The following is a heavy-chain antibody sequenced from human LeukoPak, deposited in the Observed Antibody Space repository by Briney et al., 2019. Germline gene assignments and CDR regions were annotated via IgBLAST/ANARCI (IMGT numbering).Heavy chain of an antibody. V-gene: IGHV3-23*01. D-gene: IGHD3-10*01. CDR3: AKCWDDSGSYYSSLDY. CDR1: GFIFSNYA. J-gene: IGHJ4*02. Sequence: GGSLRLSCAASGFIFSNYAMSWVRQVPGKGLELVSPISGSGGSAYYIDSVKGRFTISRDNSKNTLYLQMNSLKVEDTAVYYCAKCWDDSGSYYSSLDYRGQGTLVTVSS. CDR2: ISGSGGSA.